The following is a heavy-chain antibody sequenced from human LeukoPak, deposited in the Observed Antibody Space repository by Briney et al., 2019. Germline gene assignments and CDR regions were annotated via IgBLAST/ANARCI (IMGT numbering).Heavy chain of an antibody. V-gene: IGHV3-53*01. J-gene: IGHJ5*02. Sequence: GGSLRLSCAASGFTVSSNYMSWVRQAPGKGLEWVSVIYSGGSTYYADSVKGRFTTSRDNSKNTLYLQMNSLRAEDTAVYYCAKGPDADYYDFWSGYYPNWFDPWGQGTLVTVSS. D-gene: IGHD3-3*01. CDR3: AKGPDADYYDFWSGYYPNWFDP. CDR2: IYSGGST. CDR1: GFTVSSNY.